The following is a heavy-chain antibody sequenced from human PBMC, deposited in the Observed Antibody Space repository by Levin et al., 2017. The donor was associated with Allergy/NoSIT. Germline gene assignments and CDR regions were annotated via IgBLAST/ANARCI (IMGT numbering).Heavy chain of an antibody. CDR3: AKDLGSGWHTVGLHAFDI. Sequence: HAGGSLRLSCAASGFTFSSYAMSWVRQAPGKGLEWVSSTSGSGGTTYYGDSVKGRFTVSRDNSKNTLYLQMHSLGAEDTALYYCAKDLGSGWHTVGLHAFDIWGQGTMVTVSS. D-gene: IGHD6-19*01. CDR1: GFTFSSYA. J-gene: IGHJ3*02. V-gene: IGHV3-23*01. CDR2: TSGSGGTT.